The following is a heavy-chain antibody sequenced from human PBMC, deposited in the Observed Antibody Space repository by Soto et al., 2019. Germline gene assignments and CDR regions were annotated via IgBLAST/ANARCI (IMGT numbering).Heavy chain of an antibody. CDR1: GYIFNNYG. J-gene: IGHJ6*04. Sequence: QGLLVQSGAEVKKPGSSVNVSCKASGYIFNNYGLSWVRQAPGQGLEWVGGIIPIFGRAKYAQKLQGRVSITADEDTTTAFMELSILRSEDTAVYFCATVPFLYGDYYYCYSGLDVWGEGTTVTVSS. CDR3: ATVPFLYGDYYYCYSGLDV. V-gene: IGHV1-69*12. D-gene: IGHD4-17*01. CDR2: IIPIFGRA.